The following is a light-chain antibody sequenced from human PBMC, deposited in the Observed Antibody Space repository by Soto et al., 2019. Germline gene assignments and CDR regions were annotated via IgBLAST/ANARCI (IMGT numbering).Light chain of an antibody. V-gene: IGKV4-1*01. J-gene: IGKJ4*01. CDR1: QSVLFTSNNKDY. CDR2: WAS. Sequence: DIVMTQSPDLLPVSLGERATIKCKSSQSVLFTSNNKDYLAWYQQKPGQPPKLIISWASTRESGVPDRFSGSRFWNEFTPTINRPQGEDVAVYYWQQYYCTPFPFGGGTNVEIK. CDR3: QQYYCTPFP.